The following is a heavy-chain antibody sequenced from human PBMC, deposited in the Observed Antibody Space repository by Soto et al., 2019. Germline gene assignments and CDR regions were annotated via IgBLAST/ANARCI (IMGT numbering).Heavy chain of an antibody. V-gene: IGHV3-30*18. CDR3: AKDRFRIAVAAPFDY. D-gene: IGHD6-19*01. CDR1: GFTFSSYG. J-gene: IGHJ4*02. Sequence: QVQLVESGGGVVQPGRSLRLSCAASGFTFSSYGMHWVRQAPGKGLEWVAVISYDGSNKYYPDSVKGRVTISRDNSKNTLYLQMNSLRAEDTAVYYCAKDRFRIAVAAPFDYWGQGTLVTVSS. CDR2: ISYDGSNK.